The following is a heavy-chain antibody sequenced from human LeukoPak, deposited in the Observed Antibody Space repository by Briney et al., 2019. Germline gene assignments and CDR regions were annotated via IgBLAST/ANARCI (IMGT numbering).Heavy chain of an antibody. V-gene: IGHV1-18*01. J-gene: IGHJ6*02. D-gene: IGHD3-22*01. CDR2: TGTYKGNT. CDR1: GCTLTELS. CDR3: ARTPGMVVVKTFYCMDV. Sequence: ASVKVSCKVSGCTLTELSMHWVRQAPGQGLEWMGWTGTYKGNTNYAQMFQGRVTMTTDTSTSTAYMELKNLRSDDTVVYYCARTPGMVVVKTFYCMDVWGQGTTVTVSS.